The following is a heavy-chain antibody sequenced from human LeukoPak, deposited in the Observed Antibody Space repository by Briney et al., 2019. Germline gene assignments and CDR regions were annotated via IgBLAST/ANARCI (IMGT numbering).Heavy chain of an antibody. CDR1: GASISRDY. CDR3: GRSYHDDAWAAFDI. V-gene: IGHV4-59*08. CDR2: IYYSGST. J-gene: IGHJ3*02. Sequence: SETLSLTCTASGASISRDYWTWIRQPPGKGLEWIGSIYYSGSTYYNPSLKSRVTISVDTSRNQFSLRLSSVTAADTAVYYCGRSYHDDAWAAFDIWGQGTVVTTSS. D-gene: IGHD3-16*01.